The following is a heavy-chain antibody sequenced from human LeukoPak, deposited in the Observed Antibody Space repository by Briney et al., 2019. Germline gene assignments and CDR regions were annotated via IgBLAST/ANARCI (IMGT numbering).Heavy chain of an antibody. V-gene: IGHV4-34*01. CDR1: GGSFSGYY. D-gene: IGHD3-10*01. CDR3: ASGFDL. Sequence: ASETLSLTCAVYGGSFSGYYWSWIRQPPGKGLEWIGEINHSGSTNYNPSLKSRVTISVDTSKNQFSLKLSSVTAADTAVYYCASGFDLWGRGTLVTVSS. CDR2: INHSGST. J-gene: IGHJ2*01.